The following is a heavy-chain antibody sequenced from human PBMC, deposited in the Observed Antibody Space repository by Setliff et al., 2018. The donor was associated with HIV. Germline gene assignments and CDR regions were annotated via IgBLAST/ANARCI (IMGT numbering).Heavy chain of an antibody. CDR3: ARHFPSISLFFGDPGPFDR. CDR1: GGFISSSSYY. V-gene: IGHV4-39*01. Sequence: PSETLSLTCTVSGGFISSSSYYWGWIRQPPGKGLEWIWSIFNDGRTYYNPSLKSRITIPMDTSTNQFSLKLSSVTAADTAVYFCARHFPSISLFFGDPGPFDRWGQGALVT. CDR2: IFNDGRT. D-gene: IGHD3-10*01. J-gene: IGHJ4*02.